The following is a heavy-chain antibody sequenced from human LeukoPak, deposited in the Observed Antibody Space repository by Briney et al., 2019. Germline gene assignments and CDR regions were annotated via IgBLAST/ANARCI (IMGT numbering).Heavy chain of an antibody. D-gene: IGHD1-1*01. J-gene: IGHJ4*02. CDR3: TNTIDY. CDR2: IYSGGGK. V-gene: IGHV3-66*02. CDR1: GFTVSANY. Sequence: GVSLRLSCAASGFTVSANYMNWVRQAPAKGLEGGSDIYSGGGKYHSDAAQGRFTISNDNTKNTLYLQMNSLRGEGTALYYCTNTIDYWGQGTLVTVSS.